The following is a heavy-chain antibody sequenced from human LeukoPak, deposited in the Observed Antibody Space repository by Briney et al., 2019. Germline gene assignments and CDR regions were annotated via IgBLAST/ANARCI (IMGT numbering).Heavy chain of an antibody. CDR3: ARVITVRGVIFDY. Sequence: PSETLSLTCAVYGGSFSGYYWSWIRQPPGKGLEWIGYIYYSGSTNYNPSLKSRITMSVDTSKNQFSLTLSSVTAADTAVYYCARVITVRGVIFDYWGQGTLVTVSS. D-gene: IGHD3-16*01. J-gene: IGHJ4*02. V-gene: IGHV4-59*01. CDR1: GGSFSGYY. CDR2: IYYSGST.